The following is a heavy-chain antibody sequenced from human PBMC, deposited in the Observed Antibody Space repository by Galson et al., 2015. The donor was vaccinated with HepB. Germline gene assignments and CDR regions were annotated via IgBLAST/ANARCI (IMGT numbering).Heavy chain of an antibody. Sequence: SCKASGYTFTSYAMHWVRQAPGQRLEWMGWINAGNGNTKYSQKFQGRVTITRDTSASSAYMELSSLRSEDTAVYYCARDEWLVQGNLDYWGQGTLVTVSS. CDR3: ARDEWLVQGNLDY. J-gene: IGHJ4*02. V-gene: IGHV1-3*01. CDR2: INAGNGNT. CDR1: GYTFTSYA. D-gene: IGHD6-19*01.